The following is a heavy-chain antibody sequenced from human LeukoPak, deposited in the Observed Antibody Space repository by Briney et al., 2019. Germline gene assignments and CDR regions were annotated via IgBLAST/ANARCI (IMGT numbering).Heavy chain of an antibody. V-gene: IGHV4-34*01. CDR1: GGSFSGYY. D-gene: IGHD6-13*01. CDR3: ARAAAGTFSLSWFDP. Sequence: PSETLSLTCAVYGGSFSGYYWSWTRQPPGKGLEWIGEINHSGSTNYNPSLKSRVTISVDTSKNQFSLKLSSVTAADTAVYYCARAAAGTFSLSWFDPWGQGTLVTVSS. J-gene: IGHJ5*02. CDR2: INHSGST.